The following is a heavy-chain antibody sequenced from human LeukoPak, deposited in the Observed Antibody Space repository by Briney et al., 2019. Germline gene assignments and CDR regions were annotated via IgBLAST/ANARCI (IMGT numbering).Heavy chain of an antibody. Sequence: GASVKVSCKASGYTFTSYGISWVRQAPGQGLEWMGWISAYNGNTNYAQKLQGRVTMTTDTSTSTAYMELRSLRSDDTAVYYCARGTPNSYDSSGYPATIDHWGQGTLVTVSS. D-gene: IGHD3-22*01. J-gene: IGHJ4*02. V-gene: IGHV1-18*01. CDR1: GYTFTSYG. CDR2: ISAYNGNT. CDR3: ARGTPNSYDSSGYPATIDH.